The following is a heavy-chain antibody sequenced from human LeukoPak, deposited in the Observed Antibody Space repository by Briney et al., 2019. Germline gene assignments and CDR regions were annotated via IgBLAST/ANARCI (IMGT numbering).Heavy chain of an antibody. D-gene: IGHD6-19*01. CDR1: GGSISSYY. J-gene: IGHJ4*02. CDR2: IYYSGST. Sequence: SETLSLTCTVSGGSISSYYWSWIRQPPGKGLERIGYIYYSGSTNYNPSLKSRVTISVDTSKNQFSLKLSSVTAADTAVYYCARYSSGWYFDYWGQGTLVTVSS. CDR3: ARYSSGWYFDY. V-gene: IGHV4-59*01.